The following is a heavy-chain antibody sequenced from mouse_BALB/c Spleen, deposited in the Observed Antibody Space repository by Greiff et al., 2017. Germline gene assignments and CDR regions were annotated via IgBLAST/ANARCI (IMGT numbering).Heavy chain of an antibody. Sequence: EVKLQESGPGLVKPSQSLSLTCSVTGYSITSGYYWNWIRQFPGNKLEWMGYISYDGSNNYNPSLKNRISITRDTSKNQFFLKLNSVTTEDTATYYCANGPWFAYWGQGTLVTVSA. D-gene: IGHD1-1*02. CDR3: ANGPWFAY. J-gene: IGHJ3*01. CDR2: ISYDGSN. CDR1: GYSITSGYY. V-gene: IGHV3-6*02.